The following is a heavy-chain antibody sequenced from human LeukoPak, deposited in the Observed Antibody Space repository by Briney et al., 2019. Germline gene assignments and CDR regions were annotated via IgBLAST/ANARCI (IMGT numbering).Heavy chain of an antibody. Sequence: GGSLRLSCAASGFTFSSYSMNWVRQAPGKGLEWVSSISSSSSYIYYADSVKGRLTISRDNAKNSLYLQMNSLRAEDTAVYYCARGGANTYYYYGMDVWGQGTTVTVSS. CDR3: ARGGANTYYYYGMDV. J-gene: IGHJ6*02. V-gene: IGHV3-21*01. CDR2: ISSSSSYI. CDR1: GFTFSSYS.